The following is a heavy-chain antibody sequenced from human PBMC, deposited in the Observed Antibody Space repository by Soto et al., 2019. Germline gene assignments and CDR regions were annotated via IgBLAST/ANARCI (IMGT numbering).Heavy chain of an antibody. CDR1: GFTFCSYA. CDR2: ISSNGGST. J-gene: IGHJ3*02. D-gene: IGHD3-10*01. V-gene: IGHV3-64D*09. Sequence: GGSLRLSCSASGFTFCSYAMHWVRQAPGKGLEYVSAISSNGGSTYYADSVKGRFTISRDNSKNTLYLQMSSLRAEDTAVYYCVKLGNGGGEAFDIWGQGTMVTVSS. CDR3: VKLGNGGGEAFDI.